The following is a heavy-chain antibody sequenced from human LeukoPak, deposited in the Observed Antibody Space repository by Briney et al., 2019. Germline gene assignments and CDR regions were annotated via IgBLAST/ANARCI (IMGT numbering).Heavy chain of an antibody. V-gene: IGHV3-53*01. Sequence: GGSLRLSCAASGFTVSSNYMSWVRQAPGKGLEWVSVIYSGGSTYYADSVKGRFTISRDNSKNTLYLQMNSLRAEDTAVYYCARDLDYYGSGSYFSWGQGTLVTVSS. CDR3: ARDLDYYGSGSYFS. CDR2: IYSGGST. J-gene: IGHJ5*02. CDR1: GFTVSSNY. D-gene: IGHD3-10*01.